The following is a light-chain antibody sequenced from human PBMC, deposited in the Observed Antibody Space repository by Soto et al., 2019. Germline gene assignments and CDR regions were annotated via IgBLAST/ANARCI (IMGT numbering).Light chain of an antibody. CDR2: GAS. J-gene: IGKJ1*01. CDR3: QKYNYWALA. V-gene: IGKV3-15*01. Sequence: IVMTQSPATMSVSPGERATLSCRASQSVSSHLAWYQQKPGQAPRLLIYGASTSATGVPPRFRGSGSGKEFTLTISSLQSEELAMDSCQKYNYWALAFGQGTRVEVK. CDR1: QSVSSH.